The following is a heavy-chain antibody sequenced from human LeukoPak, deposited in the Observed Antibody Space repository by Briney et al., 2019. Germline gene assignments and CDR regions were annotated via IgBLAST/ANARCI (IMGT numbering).Heavy chain of an antibody. Sequence: PGGSLRLSCAASGFTFSSYAMSWVRQAPGKGLEWVSVISGSGGSTYYADSVKGRFTISRDNSKNTLYLQMNSLRVEDTATYYCAKGPYNSSPLPRTYNWFDPWGQGTLVTVSS. V-gene: IGHV3-23*01. D-gene: IGHD6-6*01. J-gene: IGHJ5*02. CDR3: AKGPYNSSPLPRTYNWFDP. CDR2: ISGSGGST. CDR1: GFTFSSYA.